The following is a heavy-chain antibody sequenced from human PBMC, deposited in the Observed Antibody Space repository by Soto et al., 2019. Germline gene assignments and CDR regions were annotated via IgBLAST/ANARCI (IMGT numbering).Heavy chain of an antibody. CDR1: GYNFSAYY. CDR3: ARETDTSMVDY. J-gene: IGHJ4*02. D-gene: IGHD5-18*01. V-gene: IGHV1-8*01. CDR2: LNPRNGQT. Sequence: QVQLVQSGAEVKKPGASVKVSCQTSGYNFSAYYFNWVRQAAGQGPEWMGWLNPRNGQTGYVQKFRGRVTMTRETSIATVYLELSRLTSEDTAIYFCARETDTSMVDYWGQGTLVTVSS.